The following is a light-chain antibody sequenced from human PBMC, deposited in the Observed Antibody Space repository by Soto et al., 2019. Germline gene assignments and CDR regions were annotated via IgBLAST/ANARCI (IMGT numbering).Light chain of an antibody. CDR2: GAS. Sequence: RLSQDSLCVAQGERAALSGRASQSITGNYLAWYQQKPGQAPRLLIYGASNRATGIPDRFSGSGCATHFTLTIRRLGRADFAVYCCQQYNSFRTFGGGTKVDIK. CDR3: QQYNSFRT. V-gene: IGKV3-20*01. CDR1: QSITGNY. J-gene: IGKJ4*01.